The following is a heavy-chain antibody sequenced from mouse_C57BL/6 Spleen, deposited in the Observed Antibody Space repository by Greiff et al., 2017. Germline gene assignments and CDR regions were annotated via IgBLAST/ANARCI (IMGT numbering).Heavy chain of an antibody. CDR3: ASPYDYGYAMDY. Sequence: EVKVVESGGDLVKPGGSLKLSCAASGFTFSSYGMSWVRQTPDKRLEWVATISSGGSYTYYTDSVKGRFTIARDYANNTLYLQMSSLKSENTAMYYCASPYDYGYAMDYWGQGTSVTVSS. CDR1: GFTFSSYG. D-gene: IGHD2-4*01. J-gene: IGHJ4*01. V-gene: IGHV5-6*01. CDR2: ISSGGSYT.